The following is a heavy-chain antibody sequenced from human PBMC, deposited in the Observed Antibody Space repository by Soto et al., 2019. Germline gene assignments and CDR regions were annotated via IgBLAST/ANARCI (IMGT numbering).Heavy chain of an antibody. J-gene: IGHJ6*02. CDR2: ISAYNGNT. V-gene: IGHV1-18*01. CDR3: ARDNGGGYSSGWYVIGGMDV. D-gene: IGHD6-19*01. Sequence: ASVKVSCKASGYTFTSYGISWVRQAPGQGLEWMGWISAYNGNTNYAQKLQGRVTMTTDTSTSTAYMELRSLRSDDTAVYYCARDNGGGYSSGWYVIGGMDVWGQGTTVTVSS. CDR1: GYTFTSYG.